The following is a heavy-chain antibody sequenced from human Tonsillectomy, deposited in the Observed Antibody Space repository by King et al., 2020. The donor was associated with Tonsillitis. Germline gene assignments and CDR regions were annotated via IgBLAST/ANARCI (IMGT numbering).Heavy chain of an antibody. Sequence: VQLVESGAEVKKPGESLKISCKGSGYSFTSYWIGWVRQMPGKGLEWMGSIYPGDSDTKYSPSFQDQVTISADKSISTASLQWSSLKAADTAMYYCEATDITIFLPDYWGQGTLVTVSS. CDR3: EATDITIFLPDY. CDR1: GYSFTSYW. CDR2: IYPGDSDT. D-gene: IGHD3-9*01. J-gene: IGHJ4*02. V-gene: IGHV5-51*01.